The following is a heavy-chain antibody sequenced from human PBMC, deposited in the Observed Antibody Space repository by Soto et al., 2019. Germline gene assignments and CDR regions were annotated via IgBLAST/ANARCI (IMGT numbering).Heavy chain of an antibody. J-gene: IGHJ3*02. Sequence: ASVKVSCTASGYTFTSYDINWVRQATGQGLEWMGWMNPNSGNTGYAQKFQGRVTMTRNTSISTAYMELSSLRSEDTAVYYCAREPESLVVAADAFDIWGQGTMVTVS. CDR3: AREPESLVVAADAFDI. V-gene: IGHV1-8*01. D-gene: IGHD2-15*01. CDR1: GYTFTSYD. CDR2: MNPNSGNT.